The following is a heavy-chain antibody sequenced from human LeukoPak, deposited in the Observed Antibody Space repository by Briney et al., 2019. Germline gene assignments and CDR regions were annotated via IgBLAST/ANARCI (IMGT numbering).Heavy chain of an antibody. CDR1: GGSFSGYY. J-gene: IGHJ5*02. Sequence: SETLSLTCAVYGGSFSGYYWSWIRQPPGKGLQWIGVINHSGSTNYNPSLKSRVTISVDTSKNQFSLKLSSVTAADTAVYYCARTPMVRGVPNWFDPWGQGTLVTVSS. D-gene: IGHD3-10*01. CDR3: ARTPMVRGVPNWFDP. V-gene: IGHV4-34*01. CDR2: INHSGST.